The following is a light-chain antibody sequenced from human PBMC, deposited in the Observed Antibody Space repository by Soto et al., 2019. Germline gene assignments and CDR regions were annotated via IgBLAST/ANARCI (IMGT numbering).Light chain of an antibody. CDR3: QQYFASSWT. V-gene: IGKV3-20*01. CDR1: QSIDSKY. CDR2: ATS. J-gene: IGKJ1*01. Sequence: EIVLTQSPGTLSSSPGERATLSCRASQSIDSKYLAWYQHKPGQAPRLLIYATSSRATGIPDRFGGSGSVTDFTLTINSLEPEDFAVYYYQQYFASSWTFCQGTKVDIK.